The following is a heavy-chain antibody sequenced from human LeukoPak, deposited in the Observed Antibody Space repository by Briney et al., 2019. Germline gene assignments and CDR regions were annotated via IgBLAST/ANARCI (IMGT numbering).Heavy chain of an antibody. CDR2: TYYRSKWYN. CDR1: GDSVSSKNGA. CDR3: ARDFGTTGWHTFDY. J-gene: IGHJ4*02. Sequence: SQTLSLTCVVSGDSVSSKNGAWNWIRQSPSRGLEWLGRTYYRSKWYNDYAESMEGRMTISQDTSKNQYSLHLNSVTPDGTAVYYCARDFGTTGWHTFDYWGQGTLVTVSS. V-gene: IGHV6-1*01. D-gene: IGHD6-19*01.